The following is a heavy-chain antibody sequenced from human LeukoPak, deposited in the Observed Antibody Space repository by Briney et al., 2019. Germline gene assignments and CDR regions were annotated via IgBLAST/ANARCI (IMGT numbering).Heavy chain of an antibody. J-gene: IGHJ6*03. D-gene: IGHD3-10*01. V-gene: IGHV1-2*02. CDR1: GYTFTDFY. CDR3: ARGHGSYYYYMDV. CDR2: MNPNSGGT. Sequence: ASVTVSCTASGYTFTDFYMLWVRQAPGQGLEWMGWMNPNSGGTDYAQKFQGRATMTRDTSTSTAYMELSRLRSDDTAVYHCARGHGSYYYYMDVWGKGTTVTVSS.